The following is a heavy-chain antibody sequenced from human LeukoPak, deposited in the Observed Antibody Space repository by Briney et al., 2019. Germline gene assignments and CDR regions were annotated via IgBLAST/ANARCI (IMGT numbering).Heavy chain of an antibody. V-gene: IGHV3-23*01. CDR3: TKASWVSTADAVL. D-gene: IGHD3-16*01. CDR2: LRGNGDA. J-gene: IGHJ4*02. CDR1: GLTFSSYA. Sequence: GGSLRLSCSASGLTFSSYAMSWVHETPARGLEWVSSLRGNGDAFYADSVKGRFTLSRDESRNTVYLQLNKLRVEDTAIYYCTKASWVSTADAVLWGQGTVVTVSS.